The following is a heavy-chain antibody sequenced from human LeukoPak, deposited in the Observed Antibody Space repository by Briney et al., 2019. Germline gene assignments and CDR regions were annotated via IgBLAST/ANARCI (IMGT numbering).Heavy chain of an antibody. CDR1: GFSFSSYT. V-gene: IGHV3-21*01. Sequence: PGGSLRLSCAASGFSFSSYTMNWVRQAPGKGLEWVSIISGSSTYIYYADSVKGRFTISRDNAKNALYLQMNRLRVEDTAVYYCARDGRCGGDCYASWGQGTLITASS. J-gene: IGHJ4*02. CDR2: ISGSSTYI. CDR3: ARDGRCGGDCYAS. D-gene: IGHD2-21*02.